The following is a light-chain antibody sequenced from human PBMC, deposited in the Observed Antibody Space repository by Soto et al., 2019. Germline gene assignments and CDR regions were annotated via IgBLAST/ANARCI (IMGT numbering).Light chain of an antibody. CDR3: SSYAGYDNGDV. J-gene: IGLJ1*01. Sequence: QSALTQPPSASGSPGQSVTISCTGTSSDVGGYDYVSWYQQHPGKVPKLIIYEVNTRPSGVPDRFSGSKSGNTASLTVSGLQAEDEADYYCSSYAGYDNGDVFGTGTKLTVL. CDR2: EVN. V-gene: IGLV2-8*01. CDR1: SSDVGGYDY.